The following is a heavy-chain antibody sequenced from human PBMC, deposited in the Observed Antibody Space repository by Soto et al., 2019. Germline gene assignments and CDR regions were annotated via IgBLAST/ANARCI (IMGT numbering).Heavy chain of an antibody. CDR3: ARPHADDYGDPYFDY. Sequence: EVQLVESGGGLIQPGGSLRLSCAASGFTVSSNYMSWVRQAPGKGLEWVSVIYSGGSTYYADSVKGRFTISRDNSKNTLYLQMNSLRAEDTAVYYCARPHADDYGDPYFDYWGQGTLVTVSS. J-gene: IGHJ4*02. V-gene: IGHV3-53*01. D-gene: IGHD4-17*01. CDR1: GFTVSSNY. CDR2: IYSGGST.